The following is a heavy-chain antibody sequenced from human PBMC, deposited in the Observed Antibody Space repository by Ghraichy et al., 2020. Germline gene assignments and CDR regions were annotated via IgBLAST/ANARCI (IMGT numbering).Heavy chain of an antibody. CDR3: ARGRWYKRP. J-gene: IGHJ5*02. CDR1: GGSFSGYY. Sequence: SETLSLTCAVYGGSFSGYYWSWIRQPPGKGLEWIGEINHSGSTNYNPSLKSRVTISVDTSKNQFSLKLSSVTAADTAVYYCARGRWYKRPWGQGTLVTVSS. V-gene: IGHV4-34*01. CDR2: INHSGST. D-gene: IGHD1-14*01.